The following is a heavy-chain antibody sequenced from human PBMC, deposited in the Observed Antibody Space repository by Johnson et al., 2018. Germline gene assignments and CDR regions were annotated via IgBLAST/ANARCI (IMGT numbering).Heavy chain of an antibody. Sequence: VQLVESGGGLVQPGGSLRLSCAASGFTFSSYALSWVRQAPGKGLEWVSGISHDGGSTYYADSVRGRFTISRDSSKHPVHLQMNSLRAEDTAIYYCAKPAFDDAFDIWGQGTMVIVSS. J-gene: IGHJ3*02. CDR1: GFTFSSYA. CDR3: AKPAFDDAFDI. CDR2: ISHDGGST. V-gene: IGHV3-23*04. D-gene: IGHD3-9*01.